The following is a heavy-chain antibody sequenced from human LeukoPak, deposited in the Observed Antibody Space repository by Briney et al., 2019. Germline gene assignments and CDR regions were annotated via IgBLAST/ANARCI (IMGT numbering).Heavy chain of an antibody. CDR3: VRVGGTGHFDG. J-gene: IGHJ4*02. CDR1: GGSISSYY. CDR2: IHYSGST. D-gene: IGHD1-1*01. V-gene: IGHV4-59*01. Sequence: SETLSLTCSVSGGSISSYYWTWIRQFPGQGLEWIGYIHYSGSTNHNPSLRSRVTMSVDTSRNLFSLKLSSVTAADTAVYFCVRVGGTGHFDGWGQGTLVTVSS.